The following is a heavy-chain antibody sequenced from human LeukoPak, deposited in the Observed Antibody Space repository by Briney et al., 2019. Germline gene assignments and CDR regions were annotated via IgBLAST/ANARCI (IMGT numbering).Heavy chain of an antibody. Sequence: SETLSLTCTVSGGSISSSSYYWGWIRQPPGKGLEWIGSIYYSGSTYYSPSLKSRVTISVDTSKNQFSLKLSSVTAADTAVYYCARLGDVSTMIVDYWGQGTLVTVSS. CDR2: IYYSGST. CDR1: GGSISSSSYY. CDR3: ARLGDVSTMIVDY. D-gene: IGHD3-22*01. V-gene: IGHV4-39*01. J-gene: IGHJ4*02.